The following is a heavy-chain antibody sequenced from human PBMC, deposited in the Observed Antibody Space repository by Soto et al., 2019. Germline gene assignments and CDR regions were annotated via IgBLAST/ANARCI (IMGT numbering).Heavy chain of an antibody. CDR1: GFTFSSYG. D-gene: IGHD3-9*01. CDR2: ISYDGSNK. J-gene: IGHJ6*02. CDR3: AKDQRRGILTGWAINYYYYGMDV. V-gene: IGHV3-30*18. Sequence: GGSLRLSCAASGFTFSSYGMHWVRQAPGKGLEWVAVISYDGSNKYYADSVKGRFTISRDNSKNTLYLQMNSLRAEDTAVYYCAKDQRRGILTGWAINYYYYGMDVWGQGTTDTVSS.